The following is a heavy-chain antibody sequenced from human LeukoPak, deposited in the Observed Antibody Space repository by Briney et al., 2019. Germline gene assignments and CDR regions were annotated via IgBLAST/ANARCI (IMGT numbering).Heavy chain of an antibody. CDR2: IYYSGST. V-gene: IGHV4-59*08. Sequence: SETLSLTCTVSGGSICNYYWSWVRQPPGKGLEWIGYIYYSGSTTYNPSLKSRVTISVDTSKNQFSLKLSSVTAADTAVYYCARRTYFDLWGRGTLVTVSS. J-gene: IGHJ2*01. CDR1: GGSICNYY. CDR3: ARRTYFDL.